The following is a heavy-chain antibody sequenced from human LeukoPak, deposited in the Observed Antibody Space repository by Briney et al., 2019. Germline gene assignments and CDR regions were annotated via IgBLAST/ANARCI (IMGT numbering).Heavy chain of an antibody. Sequence: ASLKVSCKASGYTFIDYFIHWVRQTPGQGLEWMGRINPNSGGTDDAQNFQDRVTMTRDTSISTAYMELSRLRSDDTAVYYCARNKFEWLRSQPYDYWGQGTLVTVSS. CDR2: INPNSGGT. CDR1: GYTFIDYF. D-gene: IGHD5-12*01. V-gene: IGHV1-2*06. J-gene: IGHJ4*02. CDR3: ARNKFEWLRSQPYDY.